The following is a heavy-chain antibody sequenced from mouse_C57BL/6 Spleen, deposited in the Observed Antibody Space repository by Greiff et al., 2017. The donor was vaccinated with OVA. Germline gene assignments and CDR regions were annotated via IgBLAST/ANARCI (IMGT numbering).Heavy chain of an antibody. CDR1: GFNIKDYY. D-gene: IGHD2-4*01. J-gene: IGHJ4*01. V-gene: IGHV14-1*01. CDR2: IDPEDGDT. CDR3: TRGDDYPYYAMDY. Sequence: VQLKESGAELVRPGASVKLSCTASGFNIKDYYMHWVKQRPEQGLEWIGRIDPEDGDTEYAPKFQGKATMTADTSSNTAYLQLSSLTSEDTAVYYCTRGDDYPYYAMDYWGQGTSVTVSS.